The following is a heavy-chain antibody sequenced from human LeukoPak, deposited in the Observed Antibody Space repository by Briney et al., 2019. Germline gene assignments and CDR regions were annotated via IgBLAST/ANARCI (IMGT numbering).Heavy chain of an antibody. CDR3: AREGTKTRFHDLHM. Sequence: GASVKVSCKTSGSGFTYYYMDWERPAPGQSLEWMGWINPDSGGTNHAQNFQGRVTMTRDTSISSAYMELSRLTSDDTAVYYCAREGTKTRFHDLHMGGQGTMVTVSS. J-gene: IGHJ3*01. CDR1: GSGFTYYY. CDR2: INPDSGGT. D-gene: IGHD1-1*01. V-gene: IGHV1-2*02.